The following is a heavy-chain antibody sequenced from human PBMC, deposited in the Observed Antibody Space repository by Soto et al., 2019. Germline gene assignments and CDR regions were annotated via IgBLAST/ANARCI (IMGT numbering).Heavy chain of an antibody. J-gene: IGHJ4*02. D-gene: IGHD5-12*01. CDR1: GFTFSSYA. Sequence: GGSLRLSCAASGFTFSSYAMSWVRQAPGKGLEWVSAISGSGGSTYYADSVKGRFTISRDNSKNTLYLQMNSLRAEDTAVYYCAKVAMRWLQFHEFSHFDYWGQGTLVTVSS. CDR2: ISGSGGST. CDR3: AKVAMRWLQFHEFSHFDY. V-gene: IGHV3-23*01.